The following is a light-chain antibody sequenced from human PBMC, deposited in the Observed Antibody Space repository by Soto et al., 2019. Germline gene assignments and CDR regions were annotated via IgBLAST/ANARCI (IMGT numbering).Light chain of an antibody. CDR1: SSDVGSYNF. CDR2: EVS. J-gene: IGLJ1*01. Sequence: QSVLTQPASVSGSPGQSITISCTGTSSDVGSYNFVSWYQQLPGKAPKLMIYEVSNRPSGVSNRFSGSKSGNTASLTISGLQAEDEADYYCSSYTTRSNYVFGSGTKVIVL. V-gene: IGLV2-14*01. CDR3: SSYTTRSNYV.